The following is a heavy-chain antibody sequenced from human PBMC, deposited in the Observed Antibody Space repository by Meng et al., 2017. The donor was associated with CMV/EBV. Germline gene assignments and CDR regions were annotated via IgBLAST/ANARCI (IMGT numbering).Heavy chain of an antibody. V-gene: IGHV6-1*01. CDR3: ARAGGYSSSWYFDY. D-gene: IGHD6-13*01. CDR2: TYYRSKWYN. J-gene: IGHJ4*02. Sequence: WVRQAPGQGLEWLGRTYYRSKWYNDYAVSVKSRITINPDTSKNQFSLQLNSVTPEDTAVYYCARAGGYSSSWYFDYWGQGTLVTVSS.